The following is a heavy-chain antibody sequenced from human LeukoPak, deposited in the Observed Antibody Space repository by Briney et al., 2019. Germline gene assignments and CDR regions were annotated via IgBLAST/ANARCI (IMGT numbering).Heavy chain of an antibody. Sequence: PSETLSLTCSVSGAAITNYYWSWIRQSAGRGLEWIGGIYTRGTTNYNPSLKSRVTMSIDTSNNQVSLRLTFVTAADTAVYYCARETKGSKYYDDSTFRRWLDPWGQGTLVTVSS. CDR1: GAAITNYY. CDR2: IYTRGTT. D-gene: IGHD3-10*01. CDR3: ARETKGSKYYDDSTFRRWLDP. J-gene: IGHJ5*02. V-gene: IGHV4-4*07.